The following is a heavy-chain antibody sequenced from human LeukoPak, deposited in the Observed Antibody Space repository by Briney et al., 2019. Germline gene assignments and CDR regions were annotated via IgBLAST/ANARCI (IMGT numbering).Heavy chain of an antibody. Sequence: SETLSLTCTVSGGSISSSSHYWGWIRQPPGKGLEWIGSIYYSGSTYYNPSLKSRVTISVDTSKNQFSLKLSSVTAADTAVYYCAPDYGSGPHTTGGGYWGQGTLVTVSS. V-gene: IGHV4-39*01. J-gene: IGHJ4*02. CDR1: GGSISSSSHY. CDR2: IYYSGST. CDR3: APDYGSGPHTTGGGY. D-gene: IGHD3-10*01.